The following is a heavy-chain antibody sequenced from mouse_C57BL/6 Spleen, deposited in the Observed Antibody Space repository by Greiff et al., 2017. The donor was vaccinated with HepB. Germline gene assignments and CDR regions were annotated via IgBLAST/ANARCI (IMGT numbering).Heavy chain of an antibody. J-gene: IGHJ3*01. CDR2: IRLKSDNYAT. CDR3: TGYDYDDWVAY. Sequence: EVKVVESGGGLVQPGGSMKLSCVASGFTFSNYWMNWVRQSPEKGLEWVAQIRLKSDNYATHYAESVKGRFTISRDDSKSSVYLQMNNLRAEDTGIYYCTGYDYDDWVAYWGQGTLVTVSA. CDR1: GFTFSNYW. D-gene: IGHD2-4*01. V-gene: IGHV6-3*01.